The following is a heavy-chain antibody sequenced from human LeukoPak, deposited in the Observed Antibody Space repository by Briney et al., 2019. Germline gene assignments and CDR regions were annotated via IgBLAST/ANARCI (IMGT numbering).Heavy chain of an antibody. CDR3: TRQGPQPVDDFDY. CDR2: IRSRVNNYAT. D-gene: IGHD6-19*01. J-gene: IGHJ4*02. Sequence: GGSLRLSCAASGFTFSGSALHWVRKAPGKELEWVGRIRSRVNNYATAYAASVEGRFTISRDDSKNTAYLQMNSLKTEDTAVYYCTRQGPQPVDDFDYWGQGTLVTVSS. CDR1: GFTFSGSA. V-gene: IGHV3-73*01.